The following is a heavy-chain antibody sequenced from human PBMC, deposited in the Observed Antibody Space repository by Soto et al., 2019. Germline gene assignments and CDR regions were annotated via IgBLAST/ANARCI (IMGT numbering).Heavy chain of an antibody. D-gene: IGHD6-19*01. Sequence: SETLSLTCTVSCGSISGSSYYWCCIRQPPGKGLEWIGSIYFSGSTYYNPSLKSRVTISVDTSKNQFSLKLSSVTAADTAVYYCAREQWLPREWYFDYWGQGTLVTVSS. J-gene: IGHJ4*02. CDR1: CGSISGSSYY. V-gene: IGHV4-39*01. CDR3: AREQWLPREWYFDY. CDR2: IYFSGST.